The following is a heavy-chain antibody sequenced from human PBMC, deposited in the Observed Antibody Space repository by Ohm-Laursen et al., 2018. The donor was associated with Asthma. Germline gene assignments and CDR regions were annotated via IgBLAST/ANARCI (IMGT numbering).Heavy chain of an antibody. CDR3: ARGRTLRH. CDR1: GPFPGYF. V-gene: IGHV4-34*01. Sequence: SETLSLTWAVYGPFPGYFWTWVRQSPEMGLEWIGEINHIGEAYYNTPLASRVTMTVDTTKKQFSLNLPSVTAADAAIYSCARGRTLRHWAQGTLVTVSS. CDR2: INHIGEA. J-gene: IGHJ4*02.